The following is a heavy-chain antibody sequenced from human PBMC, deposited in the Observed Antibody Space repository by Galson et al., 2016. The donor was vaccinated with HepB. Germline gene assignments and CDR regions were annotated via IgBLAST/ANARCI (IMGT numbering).Heavy chain of an antibody. CDR2: IYPGDSDP. Sequence: QSGAEVKKPGESLRISCEGSGYSFINHWIVWVRQMPGKGLEWMGIIYPGDSDPRYSPSFKGQVTISADKSIGTAYLPWSSLKASYTAMYYCARGHSGSSLPYFEYWGQGTLVTVSS. J-gene: IGHJ4*02. D-gene: IGHD1-26*01. V-gene: IGHV5-51*01. CDR1: GYSFINHW. CDR3: ARGHSGSSLPYFEY.